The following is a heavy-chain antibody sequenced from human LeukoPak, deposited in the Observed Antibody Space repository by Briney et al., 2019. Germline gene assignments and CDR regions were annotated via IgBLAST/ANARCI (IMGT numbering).Heavy chain of an antibody. D-gene: IGHD3-9*01. V-gene: IGHV3-30*04. Sequence: GGSLRLSCAASGFIFSNYAMHWVRQAPGKGLEWVTVTSYDGNTKHYADSVKGRFTISRDNSKNTLWLQMNSLRPEESAVYFCAKDSQSLNGYYTVGNFDFWGQGTLVTVSS. CDR1: GFIFSNYA. CDR2: TSYDGNTK. CDR3: AKDSQSLNGYYTVGNFDF. J-gene: IGHJ4*02.